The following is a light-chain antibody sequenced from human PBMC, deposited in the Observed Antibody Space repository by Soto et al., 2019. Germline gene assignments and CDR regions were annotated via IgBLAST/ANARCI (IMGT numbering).Light chain of an antibody. CDR3: MQSTHWPPGYT. CDR1: QSLVYSDGNTY. CDR2: KVS. V-gene: IGKV2-30*01. Sequence: VVMTQSPLSLPVTVGQPASISCRSSQSLVYSDGNTYLNWFQQMPDQSPGSLIYKVSNRDSGVPDRFSSSGSGAALTLKISRVEAEDVGVYYCMQSTHWPPGYTFGQGTKLEIK. J-gene: IGKJ2*01.